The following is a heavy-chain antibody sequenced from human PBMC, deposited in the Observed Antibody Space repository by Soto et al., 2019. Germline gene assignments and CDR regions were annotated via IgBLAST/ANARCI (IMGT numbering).Heavy chain of an antibody. J-gene: IGHJ6*02. CDR1: GGSFSGYY. CDR3: ARGVINYGMDV. V-gene: IGHV4-34*01. Sequence: QVQLQQWGAGLLKPSETLSLTCAVYGGSFSGYYWSWIRQPPGKGLEWIGEINHSGSTNYNPSLKSRVTISVDTCKNQFSLKLSSVTAADTAVYYCARGVINYGMDVWGQGTTVTVSS. CDR2: INHSGST. D-gene: IGHD3-16*02.